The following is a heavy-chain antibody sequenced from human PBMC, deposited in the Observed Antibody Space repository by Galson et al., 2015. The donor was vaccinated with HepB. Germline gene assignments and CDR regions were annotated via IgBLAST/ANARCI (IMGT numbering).Heavy chain of an antibody. J-gene: IGHJ4*02. V-gene: IGHV3-23*01. CDR2: ISGSGGST. CDR1: GFTFSSYA. CDR3: AKEGVRFLEWLLAFDY. D-gene: IGHD3-3*01. Sequence: SLRLSCAASGFTFSSYAMSWVRQAPGKGLEWVSAISGSGGSTYYADSVKGRFTISRDNSKNTLYLQMNSLRAEDTAVYYCAKEGVRFLEWLLAFDYWGQGTLVTVSS.